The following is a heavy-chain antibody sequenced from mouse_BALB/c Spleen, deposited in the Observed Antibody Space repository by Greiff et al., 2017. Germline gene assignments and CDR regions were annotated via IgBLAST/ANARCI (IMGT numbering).Heavy chain of an antibody. CDR1: GFTFSSFG. D-gene: IGHD2-4*01. Sequence: EVKLEESGGGLVQPGGSRKLSCAASGFTFSSFGMHWVRQAPEKGLEWVAYISSGSSTIYYADTVKGRFTISRDNPKNTLFLQMTSLRSEDTAMYYCARSGYDYDGFDYRGQGTTLTVSS. CDR2: ISSGSSTI. V-gene: IGHV5-17*02. J-gene: IGHJ2*01. CDR3: ARSGYDYDGFDY.